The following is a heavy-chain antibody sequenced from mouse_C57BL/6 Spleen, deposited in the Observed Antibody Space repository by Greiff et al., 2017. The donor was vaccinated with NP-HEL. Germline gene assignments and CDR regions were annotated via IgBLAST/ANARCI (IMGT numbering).Heavy chain of an antibody. D-gene: IGHD1-1*01. Sequence: QVQLQQSGAELVRPGSSVKLSCKASGYTFTSYWMHWVKQRPIQGLEWIGNIDPSDSETHYNQKFKDKATLTVDKSSSTAYMQLSSLTSEDSAVYYCARVKLRGGAMDYWGQGTSVTVSS. CDR2: IDPSDSET. V-gene: IGHV1-52*01. J-gene: IGHJ4*01. CDR3: ARVKLRGGAMDY. CDR1: GYTFTSYW.